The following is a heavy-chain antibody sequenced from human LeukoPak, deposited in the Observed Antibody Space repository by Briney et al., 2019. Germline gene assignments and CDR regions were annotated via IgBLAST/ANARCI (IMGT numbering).Heavy chain of an antibody. Sequence: SETLSLTCTVSGGSIRSYSWSWIRQPAGKGLEWIGRMYTSGSTNYNPSLKSRVTVSVDTSKNQFYLKLSSVTAADTAVYYCAREERQLVYYYGMDVWGQGTTVTVSS. D-gene: IGHD6-6*01. V-gene: IGHV4-4*07. J-gene: IGHJ6*02. CDR3: AREERQLVYYYGMDV. CDR2: MYTSGST. CDR1: GGSIRSYS.